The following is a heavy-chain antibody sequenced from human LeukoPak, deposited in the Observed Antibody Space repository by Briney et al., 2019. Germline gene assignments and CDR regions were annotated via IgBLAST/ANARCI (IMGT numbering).Heavy chain of an antibody. Sequence: SETLSLTCAVYGGSFSGYYWSWIRQPPGKGLEWIGEINHSGSTNYNPSLKSRVTISVDTSKNQFSLKLSSVTAADTAVYYCARVRTAAGTKRFDPWGQGTLVTVSS. V-gene: IGHV4-34*01. D-gene: IGHD6-13*01. J-gene: IGHJ5*02. CDR3: ARVRTAAGTKRFDP. CDR1: GGSFSGYY. CDR2: INHSGST.